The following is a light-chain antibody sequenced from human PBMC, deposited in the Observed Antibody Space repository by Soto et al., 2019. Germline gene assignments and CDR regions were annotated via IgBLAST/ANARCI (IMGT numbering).Light chain of an antibody. CDR3: LQPTHWPFT. CDR2: KVS. CDR1: QSLVFSAGNTY. J-gene: IGKJ3*01. V-gene: IGKV2-30*01. Sequence: DVVMTQSPLSLPVTLGQPASISCRSSQSLVFSAGNTYLSWFQHRPGQSPRRLIYKVSNRDSGVPDRFRASGSGTDFTLKISRVEAEDVGVYYCLQPTHWPFTFGPGTKVDIK.